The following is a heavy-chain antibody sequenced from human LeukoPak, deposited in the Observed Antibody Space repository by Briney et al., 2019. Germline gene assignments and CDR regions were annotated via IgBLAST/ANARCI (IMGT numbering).Heavy chain of an antibody. CDR1: GGSISSSSYY. CDR2: IYYSGST. Sequence: SETLSLTCTVSGGSISSSSYYWSWIRQPPGKGLEWIGYIYYSGSTNYNPSLKSRVTISLDTSKNQFSLKLTSVTTADTAVYYCARGFVYSSGWGLYFDYWGQGSLVTVSS. J-gene: IGHJ4*02. D-gene: IGHD6-19*01. V-gene: IGHV4-61*01. CDR3: ARGFVYSSGWGLYFDY.